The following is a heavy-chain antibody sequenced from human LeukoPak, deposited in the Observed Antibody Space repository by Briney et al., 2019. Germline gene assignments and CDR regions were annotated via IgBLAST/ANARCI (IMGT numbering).Heavy chain of an antibody. Sequence: SETLSLTCTFSGGSISSGGYYWNWIRQPPGKGLEWIGSIYYSGSTYYTPSLKSRVTISVDTSKNQFSLKVGSVTAADTAVYYCARHLALGPYDYWGQGTLVTVSS. CDR1: GGSISSGGYY. J-gene: IGHJ4*02. CDR2: IYYSGST. V-gene: IGHV4-30-2*03. CDR3: ARHLALGPYDY.